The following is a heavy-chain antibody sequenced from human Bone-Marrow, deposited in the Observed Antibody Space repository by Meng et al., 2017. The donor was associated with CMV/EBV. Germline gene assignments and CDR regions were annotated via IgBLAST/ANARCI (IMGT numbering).Heavy chain of an antibody. CDR3: VRDGGPGIAVAGLGWFDP. V-gene: IGHV1-46*01. J-gene: IGHJ5*02. D-gene: IGHD6-19*01. CDR1: GYTFTSYY. Sequence: ASVKVSCKASGYTFTSYYMHWVRQAPGQGLEWMGIINPSGGSTSYAQKFQGRVTITRNTSISTAYMELSSLRSEDTAVYYCVRDGGPGIAVAGLGWFDPWGQGTLVTVSS. CDR2: INPSGGST.